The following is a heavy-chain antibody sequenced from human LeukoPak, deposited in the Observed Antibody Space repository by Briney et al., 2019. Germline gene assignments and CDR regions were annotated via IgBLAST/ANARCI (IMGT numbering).Heavy chain of an antibody. CDR1: GDSFTSYW. CDR3: ARRVSSSSLPGYFDY. J-gene: IGHJ4*02. D-gene: IGHD6-6*01. V-gene: IGHV5-51*01. Sequence: GESLNISCKGSGDSFTSYWIGWVRQMPGKGLEWMGIIYPGDSDTRYSPSFQGQVTISADKSISTAYLQWSSLKASDTAMYYCARRVSSSSLPGYFDYWGQGTLVTVSS. CDR2: IYPGDSDT.